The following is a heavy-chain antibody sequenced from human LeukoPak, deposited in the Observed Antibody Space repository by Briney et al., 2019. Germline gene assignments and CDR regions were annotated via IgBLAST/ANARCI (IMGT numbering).Heavy chain of an antibody. CDR2: LSGSGGGT. CDR3: AKRGVVIRVILVGFHKEAYYFDS. V-gene: IGHV3-23*01. J-gene: IGHJ4*02. CDR1: GITLSNYG. D-gene: IGHD3-10*01. Sequence: QPGGSLRLSCAVSGITLSNYGMSWVRQAPGKGLEWVAGLSGSGGGTNYADSVKGRFTISRDNAKNTLYLQMNSLRAEDTAVYFCAKRGVVIRVILVGFHKEAYYFDSWGQGALVTVSS.